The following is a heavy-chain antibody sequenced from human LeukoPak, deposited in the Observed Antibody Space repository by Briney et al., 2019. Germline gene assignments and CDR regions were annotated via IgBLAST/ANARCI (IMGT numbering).Heavy chain of an antibody. Sequence: ARGSLRLSCAASVFTFTSYTMNWVRHAPGKGLEWIASIGTTSTFIHYADSVKGRFTISRDNAQDSLFLQMNSLGAEDTAVYYCAKAHPGFDYWGQGVLVTVSS. CDR1: VFTFTSYT. J-gene: IGHJ4*02. CDR3: AKAHPGFDY. V-gene: IGHV3-21*01. CDR2: IGTTSTFI.